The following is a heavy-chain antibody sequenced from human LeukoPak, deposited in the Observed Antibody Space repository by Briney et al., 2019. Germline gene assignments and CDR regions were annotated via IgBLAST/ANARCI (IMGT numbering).Heavy chain of an antibody. J-gene: IGHJ4*02. CDR3: AREVAGDPDY. CDR1: GFTFSSYA. D-gene: IGHD3-16*01. Sequence: GGSLRLSCAASGFTFSSYAMSWVRQAPGKGLEWVSVISGSGDITYYADSVKGRFTISRDNSKNTLYLQMNSLRAEDTALYYCAREVAGDPDYWGQGTLVTVSS. V-gene: IGHV3-23*01. CDR2: ISGSGDIT.